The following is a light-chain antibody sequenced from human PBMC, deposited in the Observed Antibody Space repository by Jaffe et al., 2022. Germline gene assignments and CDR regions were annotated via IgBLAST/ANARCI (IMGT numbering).Light chain of an antibody. CDR2: GAS. V-gene: IGKV3-20*01. CDR3: QQYGTSPLT. CDR1: QSVAINY. Sequence: EIVLTQSPGTLSLSPGERATLSCRASQSVAINYLAWYQQKPGQSPRLLIYGASSRATGIPDRFSGSGSGTDFTLTISRLEPEDFAAYYCQQYGTSPLTFGGGTKVEIK. J-gene: IGKJ4*01.